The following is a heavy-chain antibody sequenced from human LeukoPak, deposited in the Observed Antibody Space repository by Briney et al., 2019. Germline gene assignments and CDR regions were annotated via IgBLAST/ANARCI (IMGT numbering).Heavy chain of an antibody. CDR1: GGSISSYY. Sequence: SETLSLTCTVSGGSISSYYWSWIRQPPGKGLEWIGYIYYSGSTNYNPSLKSRVTISVDTSKNQFSLKLSSVTAADTAVYYCARGIDGSGGSLLAYWGQGPLVTVSS. V-gene: IGHV4-59*08. J-gene: IGHJ4*02. CDR3: ARGIDGSGGSLLAY. CDR2: IYYSGST. D-gene: IGHD6-25*01.